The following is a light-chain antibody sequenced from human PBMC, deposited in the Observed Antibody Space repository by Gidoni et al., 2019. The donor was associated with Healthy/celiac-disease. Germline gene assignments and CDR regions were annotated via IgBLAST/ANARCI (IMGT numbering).Light chain of an antibody. CDR2: EGS. CDR1: SSDVGSYNL. CDR3: CSYAGSVV. V-gene: IGLV2-23*01. Sequence: HSALPPPASVSGSPGQSITISCTGTSSDVGSYNLVSWYQQNPGKAPKLMIYEGSKRPSGVSNRFSGSKSGNTASLTISGLQAEDEADYYCCSYAGSVVFGGGTKLTVL. J-gene: IGLJ2*01.